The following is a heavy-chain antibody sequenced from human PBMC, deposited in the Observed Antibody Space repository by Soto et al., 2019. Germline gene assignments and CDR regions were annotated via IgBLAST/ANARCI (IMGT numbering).Heavy chain of an antibody. J-gene: IGHJ4*02. Sequence: LRLSCAASGFTFSSYGMHWVRQAPGKGLEWVAVISYDGSNKYYADSVKGRFTISRDNSKNTLYLQMNSLRAEDTAVYYCARQYDFWSGYYDYWGQGTLVTVSS. CDR1: GFTFSSYG. V-gene: IGHV3-30*03. D-gene: IGHD3-3*01. CDR3: ARQYDFWSGYYDY. CDR2: ISYDGSNK.